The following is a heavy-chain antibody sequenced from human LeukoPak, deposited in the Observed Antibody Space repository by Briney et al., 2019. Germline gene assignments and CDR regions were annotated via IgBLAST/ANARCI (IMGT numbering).Heavy chain of an antibody. J-gene: IGHJ4*02. CDR2: ISYTGTT. D-gene: IGHD5-12*01. CDR1: GDSISSSGYY. Sequence: SETLSLTCGVSGDSISSSGYYWAWIRQPPGKGLEWIGSISYTGTTYYNPSLKSRLTISADTSENQFSLKLTSVTAADTAVYYCARRRIVATIDYWGQGTLVTVSS. CDR3: ARRRIVATIDY. V-gene: IGHV4-39*01.